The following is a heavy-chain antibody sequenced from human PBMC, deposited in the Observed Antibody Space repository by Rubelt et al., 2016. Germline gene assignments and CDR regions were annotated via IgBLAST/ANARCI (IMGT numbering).Heavy chain of an antibody. V-gene: IGHV1-58*01. D-gene: IGHD5-12*01. Sequence: QMQLVPSGPEVKKPGTSVKVSCTASGFTFTRSAVPWVRQARGHRLACIGWIVDGSGNTTYARKFQEEVTSTRDMSTSTAYMELSSLRSEDTAVYYCAADSGYGPSMDVWGQGTTVTVSS. CDR1: GFTFTRSA. J-gene: IGHJ6*02. CDR2: IVDGSGNT. CDR3: AADSGYGPSMDV.